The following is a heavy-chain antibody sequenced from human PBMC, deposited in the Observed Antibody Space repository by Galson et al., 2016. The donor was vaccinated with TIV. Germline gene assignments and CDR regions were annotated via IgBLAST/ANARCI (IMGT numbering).Heavy chain of an antibody. J-gene: IGHJ3*01. CDR2: ISLTGSHT. CDR3: AKSGHSGDNSGDALDV. V-gene: IGHV3-23*01. CDR1: GFAFNFYV. D-gene: IGHD1-26*01. Sequence: SLRLSCAGYGFAFNFYVLTWVRQGPGKGLEWVSTISLTGSHTYYADSVKGRFTVTRDNSKNTMYNQMNSLSAEDTAEYYCAKSGHSGDNSGDALDVWGQGTTVTVSS.